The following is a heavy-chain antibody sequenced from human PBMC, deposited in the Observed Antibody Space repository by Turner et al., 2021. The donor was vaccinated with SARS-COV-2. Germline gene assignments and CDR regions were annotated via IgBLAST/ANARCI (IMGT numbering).Heavy chain of an antibody. V-gene: IGHV3-7*01. J-gene: IGHJ1*01. Sequence: EVQLEESVGGLVQPGGSLRLSCAASGFTFNNYWMTWVRQAPGKGLEWVANIKEDGSEKYYVDSVKGRFTISRDNAKNSMYLQMNTLRAEDTAVYYCARPYSSGWYINFSFWGQGTLVTVSS. CDR1: GFTFNNYW. CDR2: IKEDGSEK. D-gene: IGHD6-19*01. CDR3: ARPYSSGWYINFSF.